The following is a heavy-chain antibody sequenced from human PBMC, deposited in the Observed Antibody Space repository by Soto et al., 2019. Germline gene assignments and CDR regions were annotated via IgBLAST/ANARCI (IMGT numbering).Heavy chain of an antibody. CDR1: GFTFSSYS. CDR2: MNPDGSRT. V-gene: IGHV3-74*01. D-gene: IGHD3-16*01. Sequence: EVQVVESGGGLVQTGGSLRLSCAAAGFTFSSYSMHWFRKVPGKGLVWVSRMNPDGSRTNYATSVKGRFTISRDNPKNTLDLQMNSLTAKDTAVYYCAIYLGGGDSYWGLGTLVTVSS. J-gene: IGHJ4*02. CDR3: AIYLGGGDSY.